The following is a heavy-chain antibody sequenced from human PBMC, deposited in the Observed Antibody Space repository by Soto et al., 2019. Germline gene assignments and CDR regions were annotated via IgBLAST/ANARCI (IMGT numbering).Heavy chain of an antibody. D-gene: IGHD6-13*01. CDR2: IYSGGST. CDR3: ARDSIAAAPHLRPTPYGMDV. Sequence: EVQLVESGGGLIQPGGSLRLSCAASGFTVSSNYMSWVRQAPGKGLEWVSVIYSGGSTYYADSVKGRFTISRDNSRNTVYLQMNSRRAEDTAVYYCARDSIAAAPHLRPTPYGMDVWGQGTTVTVS. J-gene: IGHJ6*02. CDR1: GFTVSSNY. V-gene: IGHV3-53*01.